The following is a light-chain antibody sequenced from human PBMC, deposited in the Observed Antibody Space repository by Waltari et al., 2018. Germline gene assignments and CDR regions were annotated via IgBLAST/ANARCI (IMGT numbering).Light chain of an antibody. CDR3: YARDSSREGV. V-gene: IGLV3-19*01. CDR2: GNN. CDR1: SLRSYF. J-gene: IGLJ3*02. Sequence: SSELTQDPAVSAALGQTVRITFQGDSLRSYFARWYQQKPGQAPVLVISGNNNRPSGIPDRFSGSTSGNTASWSITGAQAEDEADYYCYARDSSREGVFGGGTKLTVL.